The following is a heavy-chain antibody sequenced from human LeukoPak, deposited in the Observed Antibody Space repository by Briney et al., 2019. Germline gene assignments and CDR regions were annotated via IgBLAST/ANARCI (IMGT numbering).Heavy chain of an antibody. CDR3: ARRPPYCSSTSCYVHPTDY. Sequence: GESLQISCKGSGYSFTSYWIGWVRQMPGKGLEWMGIIYPGDSNTRYSPSFQGQVTISADKSISTAYLQWSSLKASDTAMYYCARRPPYCSSTSCYVHPTDYWGQGTLVTVSS. J-gene: IGHJ4*02. D-gene: IGHD2-2*01. CDR2: IYPGDSNT. CDR1: GYSFTSYW. V-gene: IGHV5-51*01.